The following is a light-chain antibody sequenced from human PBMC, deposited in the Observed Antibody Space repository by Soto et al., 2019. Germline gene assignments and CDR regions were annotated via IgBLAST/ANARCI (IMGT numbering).Light chain of an antibody. CDR3: QQYNTYST. V-gene: IGKV1-5*01. Sequence: DIQMTQSPSTLSASVGDRVTITCRASQSIGSWLAWYQQRVGGAPHLLIYDASKLESGVPSRFSGSGSGTEFTLTTSSLQPDDFATYYCQQYNTYSTFGQGTKVEI. CDR1: QSIGSW. CDR2: DAS. J-gene: IGKJ1*01.